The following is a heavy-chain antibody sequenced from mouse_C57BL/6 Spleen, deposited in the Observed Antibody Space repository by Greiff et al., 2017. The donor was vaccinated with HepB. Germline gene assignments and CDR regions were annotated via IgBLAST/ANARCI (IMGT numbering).Heavy chain of an antibody. V-gene: IGHV14-2*01. CDR2: IDPEDGET. CDR1: GFNIKDYY. CDR3: ARGIYYYGSSYGYFDV. D-gene: IGHD1-1*01. J-gene: IGHJ1*03. Sequence: EVQLQQSGAELVKPGASVKLSCTASGFNIKDYYMHWVKQRTEQGLEWIGRIDPEDGETKYAPKFPGKATITADTSSNTAYLQRSSLTYEDPAVHYGARGIYYYGSSYGYFDVWGTGTTVTVAS.